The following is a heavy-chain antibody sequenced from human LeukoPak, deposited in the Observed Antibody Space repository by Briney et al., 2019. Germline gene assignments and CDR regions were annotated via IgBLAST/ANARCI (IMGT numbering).Heavy chain of an antibody. D-gene: IGHD4-23*01. CDR3: ARYETRAVTPLEN. J-gene: IGHJ4*02. Sequence: GGSLRLSCAAAGFTFSSYSMNWVRQAAGKGREWVPSISSDSNYIYYADSVKGRFTISRDNPKNSLYLQMNSLRAEDTAVYYCARYETRAVTPLENWGQGTLVPVSS. CDR1: GFTFSSYS. V-gene: IGHV3-21*01. CDR2: ISSDSNYI.